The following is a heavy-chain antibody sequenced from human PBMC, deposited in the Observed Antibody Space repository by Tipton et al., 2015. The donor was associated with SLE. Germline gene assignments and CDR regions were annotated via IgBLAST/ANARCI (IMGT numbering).Heavy chain of an antibody. J-gene: IGHJ4*02. D-gene: IGHD6-25*01. Sequence: GSLRLSCAASGFTFSSYEMNWVRQAPGKGLEWVSYISSSGSTIYYADSVKGRFTISRDNAKNSLYLQMNSLRAEDTAVYYCARDQGTGAAFINRDYFDYWGQGTLVTVSS. CDR3: ARDQGTGAAFINRDYFDY. V-gene: IGHV3-48*03. CDR1: GFTFSSYE. CDR2: ISSSGSTI.